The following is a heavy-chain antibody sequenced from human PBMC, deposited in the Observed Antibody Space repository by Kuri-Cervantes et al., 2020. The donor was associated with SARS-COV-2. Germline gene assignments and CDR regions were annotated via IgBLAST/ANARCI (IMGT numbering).Heavy chain of an antibody. CDR2: IWYDGSNE. CDR3: ARDLSGYYDFWSGYFTPPYYYYYYGMDV. CDR1: GFTFSSYG. Sequence: GESLKISCAASGFTFSSYGMHWVRQAPGKGLEWVAVIWYDGSNEYYADSVKGRFTISRDNSKNTLYLQMNSLRAEDTAVYYCARDLSGYYDFWSGYFTPPYYYYYYGMDVWGQGNTVHGAS. D-gene: IGHD3-3*01. V-gene: IGHV3-33*08. J-gene: IGHJ6*01.